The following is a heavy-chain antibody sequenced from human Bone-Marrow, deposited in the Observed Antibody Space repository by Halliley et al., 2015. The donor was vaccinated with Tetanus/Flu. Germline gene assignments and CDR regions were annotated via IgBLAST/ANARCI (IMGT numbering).Heavy chain of an antibody. Sequence: QLVQSGAEVKKPGESLKISCKGSGYTLTNYWIGWVRQMPGKGLEWMGIIYPGDSDTTYSPSFQGQVTISVDKSISTAYLQWSSLKASYPAMYYCARALLGYSYGYHFYYWGQGTLVTFSS. V-gene: IGHV5-51*01. J-gene: IGHJ4*02. CDR2: IYPGDSDT. CDR3: ARALLGYSYGYHFYY. CDR1: GYTLTNYW. D-gene: IGHD5-18*01.